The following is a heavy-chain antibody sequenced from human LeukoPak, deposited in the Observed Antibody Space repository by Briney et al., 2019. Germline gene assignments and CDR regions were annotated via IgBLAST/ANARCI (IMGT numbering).Heavy chain of an antibody. J-gene: IGHJ4*02. CDR2: LTGSGASA. Sequence: PGGSLRLSCAASGFTFSSYAMSWVRQAPGKGLEWVSGLTGSGASAYYADSVKGRFTISRDNSKNTLYLQLNSLRAEDTAVYYCASRIVVVPAADYWGQGTLVTVSS. CDR3: ASRIVVVPAADY. D-gene: IGHD2-2*01. V-gene: IGHV3-23*01. CDR1: GFTFSSYA.